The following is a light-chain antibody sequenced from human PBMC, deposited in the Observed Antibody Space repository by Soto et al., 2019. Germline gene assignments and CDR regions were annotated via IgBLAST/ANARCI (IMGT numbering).Light chain of an antibody. CDR2: LNNDGSH. CDR1: SGHSSSV. J-gene: IGLJ2*01. Sequence: QPVLTQSPSASASLGASVKLTCTLSSGHSSSVIAWHQKQPGKGPRYLMDLNNDGSHTKGDGIPDRFSGSSSGADRYLIISSLQSEDEADYYCQTWGTGFQFFGGGTKLTVL. CDR3: QTWGTGFQF. V-gene: IGLV4-69*01.